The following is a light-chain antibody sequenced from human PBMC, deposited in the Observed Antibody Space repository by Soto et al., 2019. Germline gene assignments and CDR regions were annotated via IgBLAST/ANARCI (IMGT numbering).Light chain of an antibody. CDR1: QSVRKH. J-gene: IGKJ4*01. Sequence: EIVLTQSQATLSLSPGERATLSCRTSQSVRKHLVWYQQKPGRAPRLLIYDAFIRATGIPARFSGSGSGTDFTLTISSLESEDFAVYYCQHRAIWPISFGGGTKVEIK. CDR3: QHRAIWPIS. CDR2: DAF. V-gene: IGKV3-11*01.